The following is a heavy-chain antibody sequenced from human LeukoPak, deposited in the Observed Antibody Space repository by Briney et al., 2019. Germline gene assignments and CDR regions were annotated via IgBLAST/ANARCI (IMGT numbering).Heavy chain of an antibody. CDR1: GFTFSTYS. V-gene: IGHV3-21*01. J-gene: IGHJ4*02. D-gene: IGHD2-15*01. CDR3: ARGYCSGGSCYPYYFDY. Sequence: GGSLRLSCAASGFTFSTYSMNWVRQAPGKGLEWVSFIDTSAKYIYYGESMKGRFTISRDNAQNSLYLQMNSLRAEDTAVYYCARGYCSGGSCYPYYFDYWGQGTLVTVSS. CDR2: IDTSAKYI.